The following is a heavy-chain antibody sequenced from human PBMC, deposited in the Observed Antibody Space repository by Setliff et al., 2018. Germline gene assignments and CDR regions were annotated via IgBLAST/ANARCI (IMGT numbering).Heavy chain of an antibody. CDR1: GYSFTSYA. V-gene: IGHV1-3*01. D-gene: IGHD6-19*01. CDR3: ARARGPGYSSGWNWFDP. CDR2: MNAGNGNT. J-gene: IGHJ5*02. Sequence: ASVKVSCKASGYSFTSYAMHWVRQAPGQRLEWMGWMNAGNGNTKYSQKFQGRVTITRDTSARTAYMELSSLRSEDTAVYYCARARGPGYSSGWNWFDPWGQGTLVTISS.